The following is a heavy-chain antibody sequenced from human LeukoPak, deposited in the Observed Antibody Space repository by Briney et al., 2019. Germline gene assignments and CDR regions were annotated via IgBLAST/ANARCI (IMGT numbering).Heavy chain of an antibody. CDR2: ISSRGSVT. CDR3: ATTGYETDY. CDR1: GFTFRHYY. V-gene: IGHV3-11*01. D-gene: IGHD5-12*01. J-gene: IGHJ4*02. Sequence: GGSLRLSCAASGFTFRHYYIGWVRQTPGKGLEWLSYISSRGSVTKYTDSVKGRFTISRDNDKNLLFLQMNSLRAEDTAVYYCATTGYETDYWGQGTLVIVSS.